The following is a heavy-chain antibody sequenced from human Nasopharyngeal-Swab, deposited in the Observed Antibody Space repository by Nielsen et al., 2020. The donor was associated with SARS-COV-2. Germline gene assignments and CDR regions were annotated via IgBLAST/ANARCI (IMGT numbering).Heavy chain of an antibody. CDR3: ASGGSGYWAYYFDY. CDR2: ISSSSYT. Sequence: GESLKISCAASGFTFSDYYMSWIRQAPGKGLEWVSYISSSSYTNYADSVKGRFTISRDNAKNSLYLQMNSLRAEDTAVYYCASGGSGYWAYYFDYWGQGTLVTVSS. D-gene: IGHD3-3*01. CDR1: GFTFSDYY. J-gene: IGHJ4*02. V-gene: IGHV3-11*06.